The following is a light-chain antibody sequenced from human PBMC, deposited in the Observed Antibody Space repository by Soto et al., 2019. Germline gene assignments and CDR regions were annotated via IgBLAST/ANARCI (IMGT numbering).Light chain of an antibody. J-gene: IGKJ1*01. CDR2: KAS. CDR1: QSISSW. CDR3: QQYYSYWT. Sequence: DIQMTQYPSTLSASVGDRVIITCRASQSISSWLAWYQQKPGKAPKLLISKASNLECGVPSRFSGSGSGTEFTLTVSSLQPDDFATYYCQQYYSYWTFGQGTKVEIK. V-gene: IGKV1-5*03.